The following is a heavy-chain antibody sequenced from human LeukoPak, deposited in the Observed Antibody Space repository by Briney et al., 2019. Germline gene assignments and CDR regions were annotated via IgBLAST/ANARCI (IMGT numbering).Heavy chain of an antibody. CDR2: IKQDGSEK. CDR1: GSTFSSYW. CDR3: ARVNYYGSGSYYRYYYYYGMDV. D-gene: IGHD3-10*01. Sequence: GGSLRLSCAASGSTFSSYWMSWVRQAPGKGLEWVANIKQDGSEKYYVDSVKGRFTISRDNAKNSLYLQMNSLRAEDTAVYYCARVNYYGSGSYYRYYYYYGMDVWGQGTTVTVSS. V-gene: IGHV3-7*01. J-gene: IGHJ6*02.